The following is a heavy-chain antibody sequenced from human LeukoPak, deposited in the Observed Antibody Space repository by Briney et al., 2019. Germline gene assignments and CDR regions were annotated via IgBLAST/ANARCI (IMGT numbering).Heavy chain of an antibody. Sequence: PSETLSLTCTVSGGSISSSSYYWGWIRQPPGKGLEWIGSIYYSGSTYYNPSLKSRVTISVDTSKNPFSLKLSSVTAADTAVYYCASRGGSGAGYYYYMDVWGKGTTVTVSS. CDR1: GGSISSSSYY. V-gene: IGHV4-39*07. CDR2: IYYSGST. J-gene: IGHJ6*03. CDR3: ASRGGSGAGYYYYMDV. D-gene: IGHD5-12*01.